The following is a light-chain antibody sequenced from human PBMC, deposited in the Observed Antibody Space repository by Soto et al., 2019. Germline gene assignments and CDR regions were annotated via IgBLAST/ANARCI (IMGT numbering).Light chain of an antibody. V-gene: IGLV2-11*01. Sequence: QSALTQPRSVSGSPGQSVTISCPGTSSDVGGYNYVSWYQQYPGKAPKLIIYDVSKRPSGVPDRFSGSKSGNTASLTISGLQAEDEADYSCCSYAGTYSPWVFGAGTKLTVL. CDR2: DVS. CDR1: SSDVGGYNY. CDR3: CSYAGTYSPWV. J-gene: IGLJ3*02.